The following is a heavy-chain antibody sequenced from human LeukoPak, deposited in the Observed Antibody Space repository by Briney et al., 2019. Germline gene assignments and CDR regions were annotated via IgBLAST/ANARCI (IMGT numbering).Heavy chain of an antibody. CDR3: AKDPTDIVVVPAAPPDY. V-gene: IGHV3-30*18. CDR1: GFTFSSYG. CDR2: ISYDGSNK. D-gene: IGHD2-2*01. J-gene: IGHJ4*02. Sequence: GGSLRLSCAASGFTFSSYGMHWVRQAPGKGLEWVAVISYDGSNKYYADSVKGRFTISRDNSKNTLYLQMNSLRAEDTAVYYCAKDPTDIVVVPAAPPDYWGQGTLVTVPS.